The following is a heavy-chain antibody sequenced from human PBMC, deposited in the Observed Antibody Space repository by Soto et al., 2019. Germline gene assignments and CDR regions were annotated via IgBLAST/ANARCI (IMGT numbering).Heavy chain of an antibody. J-gene: IGHJ6*02. Sequence: EVQLVESGGGLVQPGGSLRLSCAASGFTFSSYEMNWVRQAPGKGLEWVSYISSSGSTIYYADSVKGRFTISRDNAKNSLYLQMNSLRAEDTAVYYCARSPPRQLGYYYYGMDVWGQGTTITVSS. V-gene: IGHV3-48*03. CDR3: ARSPPRQLGYYYYGMDV. CDR2: ISSSGSTI. D-gene: IGHD6-13*01. CDR1: GFTFSSYE.